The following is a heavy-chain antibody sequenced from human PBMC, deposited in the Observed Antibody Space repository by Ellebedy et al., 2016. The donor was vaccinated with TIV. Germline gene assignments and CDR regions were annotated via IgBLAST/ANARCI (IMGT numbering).Heavy chain of an antibody. CDR1: GFTFSSYA. J-gene: IGHJ4*02. CDR3: AKGDYYGSGSSFDY. Sequence: GGSLRLXCAASGFTFSSYAMHWVRQAPGKGLEWVAVISYDGSNKYYADSVKGRFTISRDNSKNTLYLQMNSLRAEDTAVYYCAKGDYYGSGSSFDYWGQGTLVTVSS. CDR2: ISYDGSNK. V-gene: IGHV3-30-3*01. D-gene: IGHD3-10*01.